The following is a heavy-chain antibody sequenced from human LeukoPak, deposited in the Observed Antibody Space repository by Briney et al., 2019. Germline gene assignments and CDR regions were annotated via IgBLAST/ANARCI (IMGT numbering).Heavy chain of an antibody. CDR2: ISRSGST. V-gene: IGHV4-34*01. D-gene: IGHD4-17*01. CDR1: GESFRSSY. J-gene: IGHJ2*01. Sequence: PSETLSLTCDFYGESFRSSYWSWIRQPPGKGLEWIGEISRSGSTNYNPSLKSRVTISLDTSKNQFSLRLNSVTAADTAVYFCARGQMTTTSFDRWGRGTLVTVSS. CDR3: ARGQMTTTSFDR.